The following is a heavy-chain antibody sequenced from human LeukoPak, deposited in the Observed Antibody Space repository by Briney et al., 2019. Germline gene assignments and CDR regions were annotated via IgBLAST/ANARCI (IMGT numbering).Heavy chain of an antibody. D-gene: IGHD3-3*01. Sequence: GGSLRLSCAASGFTFSSYSMNWVRQAPGKGLEWVSYISSSSSTIYYADSVKGRFTISRDNAKNSLYLQMNSLRAEDTAVYYCARDSPTYYDFWSGYPYDAFDIWGQGTMVTVSS. J-gene: IGHJ3*02. CDR1: GFTFSSYS. CDR2: ISSSSSTI. V-gene: IGHV3-48*04. CDR3: ARDSPTYYDFWSGYPYDAFDI.